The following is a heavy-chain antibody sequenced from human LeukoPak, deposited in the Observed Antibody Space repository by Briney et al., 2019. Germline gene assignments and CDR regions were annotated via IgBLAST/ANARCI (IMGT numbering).Heavy chain of an antibody. D-gene: IGHD5-12*01. V-gene: IGHV3-21*01. CDR3: ARDNSGSQY. J-gene: IGHJ4*02. CDR2: IGTSSSSI. CDR1: GFTFSSYP. Sequence: GGSLRLSCAASGFTFSSYPINWVRQAPGKGLEWVSSIGTSSSSIYYADSVKGRFTISRDNAKSSLYLQMNSLRAEDTAVYYCARDNSGSQYWGQGTLVTVSS.